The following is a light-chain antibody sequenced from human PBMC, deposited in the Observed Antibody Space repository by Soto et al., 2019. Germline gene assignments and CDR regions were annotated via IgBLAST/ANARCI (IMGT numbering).Light chain of an antibody. CDR3: SSYTSTNTLV. CDR1: SSDVGDYNY. CDR2: GVS. V-gene: IGLV2-14*01. Sequence: QSALTQPASVSGSPGQSITISCTGTSSDVGDYNYVSWYQQHPGKAPKLIIYGVSNRPSGISNRFSGSKSGNTASLTISGLQAEYEADYYCSSYTSTNTLVFGGGTKVTVL. J-gene: IGLJ2*01.